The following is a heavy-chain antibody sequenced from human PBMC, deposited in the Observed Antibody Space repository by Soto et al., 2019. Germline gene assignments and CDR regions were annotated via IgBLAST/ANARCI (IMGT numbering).Heavy chain of an antibody. J-gene: IGHJ3*02. Sequence: PSETLSLTCTVSGGSISSYYWTWIRQPPGKGLEWIGYIYYSGSTNYNPSLKSRVTISVDTSKNQFSLKLSSVTAADTAVYYCARSFSQWFGESSAIWGQRTMVTVSS. V-gene: IGHV4-59*08. D-gene: IGHD3-10*01. CDR1: GGSISSYY. CDR3: ARSFSQWFGESSAI. CDR2: IYYSGST.